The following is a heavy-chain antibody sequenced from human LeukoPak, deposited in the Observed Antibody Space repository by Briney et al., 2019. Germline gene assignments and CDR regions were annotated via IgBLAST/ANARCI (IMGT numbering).Heavy chain of an antibody. Sequence: GGSPRLSCAASGFTFSSYSMNWVRQAPGKGLEWVSSISSSSSYIYYADSVKGRFTISRDNAKNSLYLQMNSLRAEDTAVYYCAKEGYDSSGYRYYFDYWGQGTLVTVSS. J-gene: IGHJ4*02. V-gene: IGHV3-21*01. D-gene: IGHD3-22*01. CDR1: GFTFSSYS. CDR3: AKEGYDSSGYRYYFDY. CDR2: ISSSSSYI.